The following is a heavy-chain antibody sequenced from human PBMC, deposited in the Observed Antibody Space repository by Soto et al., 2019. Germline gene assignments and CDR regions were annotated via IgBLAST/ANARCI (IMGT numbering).Heavy chain of an antibody. CDR1: GGSISSGGYY. V-gene: IGHV4-31*03. D-gene: IGHD3-10*01. CDR2: IYYSGST. J-gene: IGHJ6*02. CDR3: ARDQGITMVRGVIHYYYYGMDV. Sequence: SETLSLTCTVSGGSISSGGYYWSWIRQHPGKGLEWIGYIYYSGSTYYNPSLKSRVTISVDTSKNQFSLKLSSVTAADTAVYYCARDQGITMVRGVIHYYYYGMDVWGQGTTVTVSS.